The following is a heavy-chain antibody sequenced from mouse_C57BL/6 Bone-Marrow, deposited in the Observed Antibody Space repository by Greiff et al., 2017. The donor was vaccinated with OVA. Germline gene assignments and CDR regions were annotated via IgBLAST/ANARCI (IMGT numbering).Heavy chain of an antibody. Sequence: QVQLQQSGAELVRPGASVKLSCKASGYTFTDYYINWVKQRPGQGLEWIARIYPGSGNTYYNEKFKGKATLTAEKSSSTAYMQLSSLTSEDSAVYVCAREARGPKGYFDNWGQGTTLAVSS. V-gene: IGHV1-76*01. CDR2: IYPGSGNT. J-gene: IGHJ2*01. CDR1: GYTFTDYY. CDR3: AREARGPKGYFDN.